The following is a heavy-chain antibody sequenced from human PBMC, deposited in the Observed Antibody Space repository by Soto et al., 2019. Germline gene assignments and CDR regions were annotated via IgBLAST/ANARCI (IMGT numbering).Heavy chain of an antibody. D-gene: IGHD2-2*01. Sequence: EVQLLESGGGLVQPGGSLRLSCAASGFTFSNYAMNWVRQAPGKGLEWVSGISASTYYADSVKGRFTISRDNSRNTLYLQMNSLRAEDTAVYYCARRLYSTNWYYFDYWGQGTLVTVSS. J-gene: IGHJ4*02. CDR1: GFTFSNYA. CDR3: ARRLYSTNWYYFDY. V-gene: IGHV3-23*01. CDR2: GISAST.